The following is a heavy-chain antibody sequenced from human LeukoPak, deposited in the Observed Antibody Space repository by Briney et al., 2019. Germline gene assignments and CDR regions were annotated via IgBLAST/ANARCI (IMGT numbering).Heavy chain of an antibody. J-gene: IGHJ4*02. CDR3: ARGPMYSSSSVDYFDY. Sequence: ASVKVSCKASGYTFTGYYMHWVRQAPGQGLEWMGWFNPNSGGTNYAQKFQGRVTMTRDTSISTAYMELSRLRSDDTAVYYCARGPMYSSSSVDYFDYWGQGTLVTVSS. V-gene: IGHV1-2*02. D-gene: IGHD6-6*01. CDR1: GYTFTGYY. CDR2: FNPNSGGT.